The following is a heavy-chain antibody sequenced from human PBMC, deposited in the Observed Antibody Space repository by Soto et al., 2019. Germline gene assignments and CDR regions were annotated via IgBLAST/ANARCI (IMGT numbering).Heavy chain of an antibody. V-gene: IGHV1-69*02. D-gene: IGHD3-10*01. CDR1: GDTFSFYS. CDR2: INPILSMS. CDR3: ASRYGSGYRAFDY. Sequence: QVQLVQSGAEVKKPGSSVRVSCKASGDTFSFYSINWVRQAPGLGLEWMGRINPILSMSNYAQRFQGRVTVTADKSTSTACMELSSLRSEDTAMYYCASRYGSGYRAFDYWGQGALVTVSS. J-gene: IGHJ4*02.